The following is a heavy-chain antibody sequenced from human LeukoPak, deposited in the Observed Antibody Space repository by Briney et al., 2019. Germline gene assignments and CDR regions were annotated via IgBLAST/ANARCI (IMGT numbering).Heavy chain of an antibody. CDR2: IWYDGSKK. J-gene: IGHJ4*02. Sequence: PGGSLRLSCAASGFTFSSYGMHWVRQAPGKGLEWVAVIWYDGSKKYYADSAKGRFTISRDNSNNALYLQMDSLRAEDTAMYYCARYNSGTMDYWGQGALVTVSS. CDR1: GFTFSSYG. CDR3: ARYNSGTMDY. V-gene: IGHV3-33*01. D-gene: IGHD1-1*01.